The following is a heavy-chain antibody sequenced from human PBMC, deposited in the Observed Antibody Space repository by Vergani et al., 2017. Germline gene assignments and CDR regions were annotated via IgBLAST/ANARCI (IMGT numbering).Heavy chain of an antibody. CDR1: GGSFSGYY. D-gene: IGHD3-3*01. CDR3: ASTRYDFWSGQYYYGMDV. CDR2: INHSGST. V-gene: IGHV4-34*01. J-gene: IGHJ6*02. Sequence: QVQLQQWGAGLLKPSETLSLTCAVYGGSFSGYYWSWIRQPPGKGLEWIGEINHSGSTNYNPSLKSRVTISVDTSKNQFSLKLSSVTAADTAVYYCASTRYDFWSGQYYYGMDVWGQGTTVTVSS.